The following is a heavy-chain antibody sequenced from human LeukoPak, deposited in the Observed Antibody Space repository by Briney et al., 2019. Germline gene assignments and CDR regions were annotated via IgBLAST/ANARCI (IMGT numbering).Heavy chain of an antibody. Sequence: GGSLRLSCAASGFTFTKYWMHWVRQAPGKGLVWVSRVNSDGSRTTYADSVKGRFIISRDNANNTLYLQMNSLRTEDTALYYCAKDGGSTALYYYYYYMDVWGKGTTVTVSS. CDR1: GFTFTKYW. D-gene: IGHD5/OR15-5a*01. J-gene: IGHJ6*03. CDR2: VNSDGSRT. CDR3: AKDGGSTALYYYYYYMDV. V-gene: IGHV3-74*03.